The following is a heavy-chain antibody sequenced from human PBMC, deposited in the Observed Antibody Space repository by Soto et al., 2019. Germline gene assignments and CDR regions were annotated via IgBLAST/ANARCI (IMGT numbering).Heavy chain of an antibody. D-gene: IGHD3-10*01. CDR1: GFTFSNYG. J-gene: IGHJ6*01. Sequence: GGSLRLSCAASGFTFSNYGMTWVRQAPGKGLEWVSGISVRGDKTNYADSVKGRFTISRDNSKNTLYVQMNSLRADDTAVYYCATDQKDMVRGLGLVQYYYALAVGGQAPRVPVS. V-gene: IGHV3-23*01. CDR3: ATDQKDMVRGLGLVQYYYALAV. CDR2: ISVRGDKT.